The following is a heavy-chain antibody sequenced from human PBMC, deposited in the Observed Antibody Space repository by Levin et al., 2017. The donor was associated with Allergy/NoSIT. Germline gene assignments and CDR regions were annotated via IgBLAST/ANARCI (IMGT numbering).Heavy chain of an antibody. CDR3: ATDRGRIMVTTFYN. CDR1: GFTFSSYA. J-gene: IGHJ4*02. D-gene: IGHD4-17*01. Sequence: GGSLRLSCAASGFTFSSYAMSWVRQAPGKGLEWVSGITGSGGSTYYADSVKGRFTISRDNSKNTLSLQMNSMRAEDTAVYYCATDRGRIMVTTFYNWGQGTLVTVSS. CDR2: ITGSGGST. V-gene: IGHV3-23*01.